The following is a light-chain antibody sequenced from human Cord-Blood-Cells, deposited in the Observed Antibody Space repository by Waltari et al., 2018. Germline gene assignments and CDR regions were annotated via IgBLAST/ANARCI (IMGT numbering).Light chain of an antibody. J-gene: IGLJ3*02. CDR2: DVS. Sequence: QSALTQPASVSGSPGQSLTISCTGTSSDVGGYNYVSWYQQHPGKAPKIMIYDVSNRPLVVSNRFPVPTSGNTASLTISGLQAEDEADYSCSSYTSSRVFGGGTKLTVL. V-gene: IGLV2-14*03. CDR3: SSYTSSRV. CDR1: SSDVGGYNY.